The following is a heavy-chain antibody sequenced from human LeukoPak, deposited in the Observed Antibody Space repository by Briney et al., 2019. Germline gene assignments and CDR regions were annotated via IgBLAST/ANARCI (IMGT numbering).Heavy chain of an antibody. CDR3: AREGYCSSTSCYGGAFDI. Sequence: PGGSLRLSCAASGFTVSSNYMSWVRQAPGEGLEWVSVIYSGGSTYYADSVKGRFTISRDNSKNTLYLQMNSLRAEDTAVYYCAREGYCSSTSCYGGAFDIWGQGTMVTVSS. D-gene: IGHD2-2*01. CDR2: IYSGGST. V-gene: IGHV3-53*01. J-gene: IGHJ3*02. CDR1: GFTVSSNY.